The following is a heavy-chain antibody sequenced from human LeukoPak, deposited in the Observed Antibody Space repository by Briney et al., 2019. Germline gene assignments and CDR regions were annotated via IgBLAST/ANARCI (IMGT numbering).Heavy chain of an antibody. Sequence: GGSLRLSCAASEFTFSSYWMSWVRQAPGKGLEWVGRIKSKTDGGATDYAAPVKGRFTISRDDSKNTLYLQMNSLKTEDTAVYYCTTEVPYDFWSGYYLDYYYYYGMDVWGQGTTVTVSS. CDR2: IKSKTDGGAT. V-gene: IGHV3-15*01. J-gene: IGHJ6*02. D-gene: IGHD3-3*01. CDR3: TTEVPYDFWSGYYLDYYYYYGMDV. CDR1: EFTFSSYW.